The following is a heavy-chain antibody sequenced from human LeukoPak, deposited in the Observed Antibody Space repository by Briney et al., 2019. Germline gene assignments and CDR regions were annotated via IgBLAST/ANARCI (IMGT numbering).Heavy chain of an antibody. CDR2: IYYSGST. D-gene: IGHD5-18*01. J-gene: IGHJ3*02. CDR1: GGSISSSSYY. V-gene: IGHV4-39*01. CDR3: ARLFSLRGYSYGFDDAFDI. Sequence: KPSETLSLTCTVSGGSISSSSYYWAWIRQPPGKGLEWIGNIYYSGSTYYNPSLKSRVTISVDTSKNQFSLKLSSLTAADTAVYYCARLFSLRGYSYGFDDAFDIWGQGTMVTVSS.